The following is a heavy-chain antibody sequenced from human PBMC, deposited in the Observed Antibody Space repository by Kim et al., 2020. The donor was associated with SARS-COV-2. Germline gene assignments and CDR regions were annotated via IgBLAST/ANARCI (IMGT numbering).Heavy chain of an antibody. Sequence: ASVKVSCKASGYTFTAYFLHWVRQAPGQGLEWMGRINPHSGDTNYAQKFQGRVTMTRDTSISTAYMQLSSLTSDDTAVYYCARDSLNWNYRINYWGQGTLVTVSS. CDR2: INPHSGDT. V-gene: IGHV1-2*06. J-gene: IGHJ4*02. CDR1: GYTFTAYF. D-gene: IGHD1-7*01. CDR3: ARDSLNWNYRINY.